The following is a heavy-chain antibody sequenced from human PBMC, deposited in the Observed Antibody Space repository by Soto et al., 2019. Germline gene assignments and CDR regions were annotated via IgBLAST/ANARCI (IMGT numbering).Heavy chain of an antibody. CDR3: AKRPLKFEGSYFDY. CDR1: GFTFTNYP. CDR2: IIGSGGST. J-gene: IGHJ4*02. V-gene: IGHV3-23*01. Sequence: EVQVLDSGGGLVQPGGSLRLSCAASGFTFTNYPMAWVRQAPAKGLEWVSTIIGSGGSTFYADSVKGRFTISRDNSKNTVYLQMNSLRVEDTAVYYCAKRPLKFEGSYFDYWGQGTLVTVSS. D-gene: IGHD3-10*01.